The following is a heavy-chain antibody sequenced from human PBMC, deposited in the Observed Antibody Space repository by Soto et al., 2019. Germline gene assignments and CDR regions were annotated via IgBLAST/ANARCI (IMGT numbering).Heavy chain of an antibody. V-gene: IGHV3-30-3*01. J-gene: IGHJ4*02. CDR2: ISYDGSNK. CDR3: ARAAGDYCDY. CDR1: GFTFSSYA. D-gene: IGHD1-1*01. Sequence: QVQLVESGGGVVQPGRSLRLSCAASGFTFSSYAMHWVRQAPGKGLERVAVISYDGSNKYYADSVKGRFTISRDNSKNTLYLQMNSLRAEDTAVYYCARAAGDYCDYWGQGTLVTVSS.